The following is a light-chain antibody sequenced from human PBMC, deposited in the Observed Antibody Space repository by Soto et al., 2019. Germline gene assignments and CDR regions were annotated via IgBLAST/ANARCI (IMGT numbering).Light chain of an antibody. J-gene: IGKJ5*01. CDR2: DAS. CDR3: QQYGSSPPIT. V-gene: IGKV3-20*01. CDR1: QSVSSRK. Sequence: EIVLTQSPGTLSLSPGERATLSCRASQSVSSRKLAWYQQKPGQAPRLLISDASNRATGIPARFSGSGSGTDLPLTISSPEHEDLAVYYCQQYGSSPPITFGQGTRLEIK.